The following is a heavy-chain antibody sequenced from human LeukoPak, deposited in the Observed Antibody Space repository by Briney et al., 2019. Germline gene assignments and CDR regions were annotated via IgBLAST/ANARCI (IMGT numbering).Heavy chain of an antibody. CDR2: ISAYNGNT. Sequence: ASVKVSCKASGYTFTSYGISWVRQAPGQGLEWMGWISAYNGNTNYAQKLQGRVTMTTDTSTSTAYMELRSLRSDDTAVYYCARGGYYYDSSGYPSYYWGQGTLVTVSS. CDR1: GYTFTSYG. J-gene: IGHJ4*02. CDR3: ARGGYYYDSSGYPSYY. D-gene: IGHD3-22*01. V-gene: IGHV1-18*01.